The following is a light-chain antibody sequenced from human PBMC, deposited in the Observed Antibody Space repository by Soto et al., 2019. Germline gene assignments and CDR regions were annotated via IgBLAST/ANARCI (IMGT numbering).Light chain of an antibody. V-gene: IGKV1-5*03. Sequence: DIQMTQSPSTLSASVGDRVTITCRASQSISSWLAWYQQKPGKAPKVLIYKASSLESGVPSRFSGSGSGTEFTLTISSLQPDDFTTYYCQQYNNYWTFGQGTKVEV. CDR3: QQYNNYWT. J-gene: IGKJ1*01. CDR1: QSISSW. CDR2: KAS.